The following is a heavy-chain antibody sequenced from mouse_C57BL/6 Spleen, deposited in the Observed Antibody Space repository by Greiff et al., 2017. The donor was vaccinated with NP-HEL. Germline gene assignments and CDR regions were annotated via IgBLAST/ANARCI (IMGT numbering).Heavy chain of an antibody. J-gene: IGHJ2*01. CDR1: GFSFNTYA. D-gene: IGHD3-1*01. V-gene: IGHV10-1*01. Sequence: EVQLQESGGGLVQPKGSLKLSCAASGFSFNTYAMNWVRQAPGKGLEWVARIRSKSNNYATFYAESEKDRLTITKDDSESMLYLQMNSLNTEDTAMYYCVRGTRGFDYWGQGTTLTVSS. CDR2: IRSKSNNYAT. CDR3: VRGTRGFDY.